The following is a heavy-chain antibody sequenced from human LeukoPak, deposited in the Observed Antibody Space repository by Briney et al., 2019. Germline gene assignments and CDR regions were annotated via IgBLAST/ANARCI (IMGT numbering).Heavy chain of an antibody. CDR2: IYYSGST. CDR1: GGSISSSIYY. CDR3: ARQRSEGFDP. Sequence: SETLSLTCTVSGGSISSSIYYWGWIRQPPGKGLEWIGSIYYSGSTYYNPSLKSRVTISVDTSKNQFSLKLSSVTAADTAVYYCARQRSEGFDPWGQGTLVTVSS. J-gene: IGHJ5*02. V-gene: IGHV4-39*01.